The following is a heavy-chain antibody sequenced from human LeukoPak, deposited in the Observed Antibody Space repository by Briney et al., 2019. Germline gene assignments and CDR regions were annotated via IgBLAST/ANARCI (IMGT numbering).Heavy chain of an antibody. CDR3: ARRQSRTIVGSIPAYVI. CDR1: GGSISSSGFF. J-gene: IGHJ3*02. CDR2: IDYSGST. Sequence: SETLSLTSTVSGGSISSSGFFWDWIRQPPGKGLEWFGSIDYSGSTHYNPSLKSRVTINVDTSKNQLSLNLKSVTVADTALHYCARRQSRTIVGSIPAYVIWGQGTLVTVSS. D-gene: IGHD1-26*01. V-gene: IGHV4-39*01.